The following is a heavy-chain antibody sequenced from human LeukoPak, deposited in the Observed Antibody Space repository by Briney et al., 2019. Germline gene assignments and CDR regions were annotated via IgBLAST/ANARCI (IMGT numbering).Heavy chain of an antibody. D-gene: IGHD2-2*01. CDR1: GFTFSHAW. J-gene: IGHJ3*02. CDR2: IKSKTDGGTT. V-gene: IGHV3-15*01. Sequence: GGSLRLSCVASGFTFSHAWLSWVRQAPGKGLEWVGRIKSKTDGGTTDYASPVKGRFTFSRDDSKNTLYLQMNSLKTEDTAVYYCTKQWVDCSSTSCHYDAFDIWGQGTMVTVSS. CDR3: TKQWVDCSSTSCHYDAFDI.